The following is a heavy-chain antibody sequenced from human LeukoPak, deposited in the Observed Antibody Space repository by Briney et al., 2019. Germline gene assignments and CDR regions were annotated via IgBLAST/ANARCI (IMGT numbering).Heavy chain of an antibody. Sequence: ASVKVSCKASGYTFTSYGINWVRQAPGQGLEWMGWISAYISNTNYAQKVQGRVTMTTDTSTSTAYMELRSLRSDDTAVYYCARAWDIVVVPAPPQYYYMDVWGKGTTVTVSS. CDR1: GYTFTSYG. J-gene: IGHJ6*03. CDR3: ARAWDIVVVPAPPQYYYMDV. D-gene: IGHD2-2*01. V-gene: IGHV1-18*01. CDR2: ISAYISNT.